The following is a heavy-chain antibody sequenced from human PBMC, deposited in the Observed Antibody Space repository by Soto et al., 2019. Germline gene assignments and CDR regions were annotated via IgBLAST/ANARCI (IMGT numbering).Heavy chain of an antibody. CDR3: ARDPRHCSGGSCYEDVDY. V-gene: IGHV3-33*01. CDR1: GFTFSSYG. D-gene: IGHD2-15*01. Sequence: QVQLVESGGGVVQPGRSLRLSCAASGFTFSSYGMHWVRQAPGKGLEWVAVIWYDGSNKYYADSVKGRFTISRDNSKNTLYLQMNSLRAEDTSVYCCARDPRHCSGGSCYEDVDYWGQGTLVTVSS. CDR2: IWYDGSNK. J-gene: IGHJ4*02.